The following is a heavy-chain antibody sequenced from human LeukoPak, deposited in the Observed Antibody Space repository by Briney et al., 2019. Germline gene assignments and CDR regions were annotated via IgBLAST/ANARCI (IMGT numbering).Heavy chain of an antibody. V-gene: IGHV4-30-2*01. D-gene: IGHD1-26*01. CDR2: IYHSGST. J-gene: IGHJ4*02. CDR3: ARTNSGSYFFPFSH. CDR1: GGSISSGGYS. Sequence: PSETLSLTCAVSGGSISSGGYSWSWIRQPPGKGLEWIGYIYHSGSTYYKPSLKSRVTISVDRSKNQFSLKLSSVTAADTAVYYCARTNSGSYFFPFSHWGQGTLVTVSS.